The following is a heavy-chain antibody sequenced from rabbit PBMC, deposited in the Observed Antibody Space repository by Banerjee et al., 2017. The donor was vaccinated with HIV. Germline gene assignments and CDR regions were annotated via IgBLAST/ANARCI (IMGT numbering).Heavy chain of an antibody. D-gene: IGHD6-1*01. CDR1: GFDFSSYG. CDR3: ARDYNHRHDGYVLNL. J-gene: IGHJ4*01. CDR2: IYAGDGRI. V-gene: IGHV1S40*01. Sequence: QSLEESGGDLVKPGASLTLSCKGSGFDFSSYGVSWVRQAPGKGLEWIACIYAGDGRIVYASWAKGRFTISKTSSTAVTLQMTSLTAADTATYFCARDYNHRHDGYVLNLWGPGTLVTVS.